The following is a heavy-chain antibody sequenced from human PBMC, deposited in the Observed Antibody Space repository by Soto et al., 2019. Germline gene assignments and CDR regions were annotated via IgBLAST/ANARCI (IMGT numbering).Heavy chain of an antibody. V-gene: IGHV4-31*03. J-gene: IGHJ4*02. Sequence: QVQLQESGPGLVKPSQTLSLTGTVSGGSISSGGYYWSWIRQHPGKGLEWIGYIYYSGSTYYNPSLKSRVTISVDTAKNQFSLKLSSVTAAVTAVYYCAGIYSGSPGGTLRYWGQGTLVTVSS. D-gene: IGHD1-26*01. CDR2: IYYSGST. CDR3: AGIYSGSPGGTLRY. CDR1: GGSISSGGYY.